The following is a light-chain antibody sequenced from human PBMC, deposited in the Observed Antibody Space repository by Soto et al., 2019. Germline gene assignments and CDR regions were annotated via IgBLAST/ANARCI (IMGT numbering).Light chain of an antibody. J-gene: IGKJ1*01. Sequence: EIVMTQSPATLSVSPGERATLSCRASQSVSSYLAWYQQKPGQAPRLLIYDASNRATGIPARFSGSGSETDFTLTISSLDPEDFAVYYCQQRSNWPPTFGRGTKVDIK. V-gene: IGKV3-11*01. CDR3: QQRSNWPPT. CDR2: DAS. CDR1: QSVSSY.